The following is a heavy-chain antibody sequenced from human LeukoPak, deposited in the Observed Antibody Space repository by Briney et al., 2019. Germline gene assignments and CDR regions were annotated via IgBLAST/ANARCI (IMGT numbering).Heavy chain of an antibody. Sequence: SETLSLTCTVSGGSINSYYWSGIRQPPGKGLEWIGYIYNSETINYNPSLTSRVTISLDTSKNQVSLKLTSVTAADTAVYYCVRVGGASSILSAFDIWGQGTMVTVSS. V-gene: IGHV4-59*13. CDR2: IYNSETI. D-gene: IGHD6-6*01. CDR3: VRVGGASSILSAFDI. CDR1: GGSINSYY. J-gene: IGHJ3*02.